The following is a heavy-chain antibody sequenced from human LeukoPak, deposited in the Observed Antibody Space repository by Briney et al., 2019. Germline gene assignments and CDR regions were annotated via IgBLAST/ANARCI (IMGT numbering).Heavy chain of an antibody. CDR1: GDSFSSVDYY. J-gene: IGHJ4*02. CDR3: ARARGDYDSSGYYYAADFDY. CDR2: IYYSGST. V-gene: IGHV4-39*07. Sequence: SETLSLTCTVSGDSFSSVDYYWGWIRQPPGKGLEWIGNIYYSGSTYYNPSLKSRVTISLDTSKNQFSLKLSSVTATDTAVYYCARARGDYDSSGYYYAADFDYWGQGTLVTVSS. D-gene: IGHD3-22*01.